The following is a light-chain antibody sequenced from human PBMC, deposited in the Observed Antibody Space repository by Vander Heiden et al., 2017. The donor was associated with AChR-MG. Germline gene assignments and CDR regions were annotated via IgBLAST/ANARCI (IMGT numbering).Light chain of an antibody. V-gene: IGKV1-8*01. CDR1: QAISSY. Sequence: AVQITQSPSSLSASTGDRVTITCRTSQAISSYVAWYQQKPGKAPRLLIYGASTLQSGVPSRFVGSVSGTDFTLTINFLQSEDFATYYCQQYYSYPRTFGQGIKVEIK. CDR2: GAS. J-gene: IGKJ1*01. CDR3: QQYYSYPRT.